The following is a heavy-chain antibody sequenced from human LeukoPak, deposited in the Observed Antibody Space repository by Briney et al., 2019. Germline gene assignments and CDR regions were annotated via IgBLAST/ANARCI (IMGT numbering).Heavy chain of an antibody. J-gene: IGHJ4*02. D-gene: IGHD2-2*01. CDR1: GFTFSSYS. V-gene: IGHV3-21*01. CDR2: ISSSSSYI. Sequence: PGRSLRLSCAASGFTFSSYSMNWVRQAPGKGLEWVSSISSSSSYIYYADSVKGRFTISRDNAKNSLYLQMNSLRAEDTAVYYCARDQVPAAMGAPFDYWGQGTLVTVSS. CDR3: ARDQVPAAMGAPFDY.